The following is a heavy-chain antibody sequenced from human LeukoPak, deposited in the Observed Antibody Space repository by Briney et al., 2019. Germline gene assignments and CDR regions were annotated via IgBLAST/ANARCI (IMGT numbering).Heavy chain of an antibody. CDR2: INPSGGST. J-gene: IGHJ5*02. Sequence: LEWMGIINPSGGSTSYAQKFQGRVTMTRDTSTSTVYMELSSLRSEDTAVYYCARAISRWFDPWGQGTLVTVSS. V-gene: IGHV1-46*01. CDR3: ARAISRWFDP.